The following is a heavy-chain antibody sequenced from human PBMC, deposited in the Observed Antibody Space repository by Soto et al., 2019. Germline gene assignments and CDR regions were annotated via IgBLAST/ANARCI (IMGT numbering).Heavy chain of an antibody. Sequence: QITLKESGPTLVKPTQTLTLTCTFSGFSFTTDGMGVCWISQPPGKALEWLALIYWADDKRYSPAVKRRLTITKDASRNQVVLTLTNMDPADTATYYCEHLYCDASGMRYYFDYWGQGTLVTVSS. D-gene: IGHD2-21*01. J-gene: IGHJ4*02. CDR2: IYWADDK. CDR3: EHLYCDASGMRYYFDY. V-gene: IGHV2-5*02. CDR1: GFSFTTDGMG.